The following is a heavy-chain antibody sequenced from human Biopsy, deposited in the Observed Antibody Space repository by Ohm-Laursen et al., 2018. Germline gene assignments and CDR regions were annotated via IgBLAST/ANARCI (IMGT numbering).Heavy chain of an antibody. CDR2: IYYSGTT. Sequence: SQTLSLTCTVSGGSVSSGSFYWSWIRQHPGKGLEWIRYIYYSGTTYYNPSLKSLVTISVDTSKNQFSLKLNSVTAADTAVYYCARRPYGGTRYWYFDLWGRGTLVTVSS. CDR1: GGSVSSGSFY. J-gene: IGHJ2*01. CDR3: ARRPYGGTRYWYFDL. V-gene: IGHV4-31*01. D-gene: IGHD4-23*01.